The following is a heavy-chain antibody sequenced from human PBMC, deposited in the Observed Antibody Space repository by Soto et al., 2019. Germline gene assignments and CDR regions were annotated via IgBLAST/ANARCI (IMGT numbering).Heavy chain of an antibody. CDR1: GDSVNSGSYY. V-gene: IGHV4-31*03. J-gene: IGHJ2*01. CDR2: IYYNGKT. CDR3: ARARLVQLAIPWYFDF. Sequence: QVQLQESGPGLVKPSQTLSLTCTVAGDSVNSGSYYWSWIRQHPGKGLEWIGYIYYNGKTYYNPSLKSRVIISVDTSKNQFSLNLNSVTAADTAVYYCARARLVQLAIPWYFDFWGRGALVTVSS. D-gene: IGHD6-13*01.